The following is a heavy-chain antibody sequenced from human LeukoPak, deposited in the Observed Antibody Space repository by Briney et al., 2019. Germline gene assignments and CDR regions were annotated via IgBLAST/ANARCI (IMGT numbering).Heavy chain of an antibody. V-gene: IGHV5-51*01. D-gene: IGHD3-16*01. Sequence: GESLKISCKGSGYSFTNFWIGWVRQMPGKGLEWMGVISPGDSGIRYSPSFQGQVTISVDKSIGTAYLQWSSLKASDSAMYYCAAGGASAPWGQGTLVTVSS. CDR3: AAGGASAP. CDR1: GYSFTNFW. J-gene: IGHJ5*02. CDR2: ISPGDSGI.